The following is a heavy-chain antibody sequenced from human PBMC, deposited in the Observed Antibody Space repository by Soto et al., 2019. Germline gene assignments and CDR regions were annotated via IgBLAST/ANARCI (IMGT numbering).Heavy chain of an antibody. CDR1: GFTFSSYA. V-gene: IGHV3-30-3*01. CDR2: ISYDGSNK. D-gene: IGHD3-10*01. Sequence: GGSLRLSCAASGFTFSSYAMHWVRQAPGKGLEWVAVISYDGSNKYYADAVKGRFTISRDNSKNTLYLQMNSLRAEDTAVYYCARDPGSVWGQGTLVTVSS. J-gene: IGHJ4*02. CDR3: ARDPGSV.